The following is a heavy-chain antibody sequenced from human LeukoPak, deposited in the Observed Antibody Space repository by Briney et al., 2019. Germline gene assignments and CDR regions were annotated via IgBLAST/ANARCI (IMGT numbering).Heavy chain of an antibody. V-gene: IGHV4-59*01. Sequence: SETLSLTCTVSGAYISRYYWTWIRQSPGKGLEWIGYIHYGGTTNYSPSLKSRVIMSVDTAKNQFSLKMSSVTAADTAVYYCASLTTRYYFMYVWGKGATVTVSS. CDR3: ASLTTRYYFMYV. CDR1: GAYISRYY. CDR2: IHYGGTT. J-gene: IGHJ6*03. D-gene: IGHD4-11*01.